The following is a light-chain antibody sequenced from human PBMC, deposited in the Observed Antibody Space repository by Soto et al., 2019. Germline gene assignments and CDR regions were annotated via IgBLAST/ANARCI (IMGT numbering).Light chain of an antibody. CDR3: AAWDDSLNGNWV. Sequence: QSVLTQPPSASGTPGQRVTISCSGSSSNIGSNTVNWYQQFPGTAPKLLIYGNDQRPSGVPDRFSGSKSGTSASLAISGLQSEDEADYYCAAWDDSLNGNWVFGGGTKVTVL. V-gene: IGLV1-44*01. CDR2: GND. J-gene: IGLJ3*02. CDR1: SSNIGSNT.